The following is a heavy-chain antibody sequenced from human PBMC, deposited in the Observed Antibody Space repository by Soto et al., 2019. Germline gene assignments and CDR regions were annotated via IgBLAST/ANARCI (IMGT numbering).Heavy chain of an antibody. V-gene: IGHV3-23*01. Sequence: EVQMLESGGGLVQPGGSLRLSCAASGFTCSSYDMSWVRQAPGKGLEWVSTILVRGSTHYPDSVKGRFTISRDNSKNSLYLQMNSLRAEDTAVYYCATRSYDFWSGYYARAFYYGMDVWGQGTTVTVSS. CDR3: ATRSYDFWSGYYARAFYYGMDV. J-gene: IGHJ6*02. CDR2: ILVRGST. D-gene: IGHD3-3*01. CDR1: GFTCSSYD.